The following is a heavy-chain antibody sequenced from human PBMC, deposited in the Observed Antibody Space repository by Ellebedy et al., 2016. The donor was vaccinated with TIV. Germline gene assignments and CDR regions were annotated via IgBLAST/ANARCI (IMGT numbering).Heavy chain of an antibody. CDR1: GFTFSNNS. CDR3: ASGAYDI. V-gene: IGHV3-48*04. CDR2: ISSTGTTI. Sequence: PGGSLRLSCAASGFTFSNNSMNWVRQAPGKGLEWVSYISSTGTTIYYADSVKGRFTISRDNAKISLYLQMNSRTAEDTAVYYCASGAYDIWGQGTMVTVSS. J-gene: IGHJ3*02.